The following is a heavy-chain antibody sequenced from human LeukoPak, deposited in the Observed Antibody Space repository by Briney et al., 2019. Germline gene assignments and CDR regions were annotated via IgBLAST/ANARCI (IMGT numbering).Heavy chain of an antibody. V-gene: IGHV3-23*01. CDR2: ISGSGGGT. Sequence: GGSLRLSRAVSGFTFSSYAMSWVRQAPGKGLEWVAAISGSGGGTDYADSVKGRFTISRDNSKNTLYLQVNSLRAEDTAVYYCAKGEQWLVLYFQHWGQGTLVTVSS. CDR3: AKGEQWLVLYFQH. J-gene: IGHJ1*01. D-gene: IGHD6-19*01. CDR1: GFTFSSYA.